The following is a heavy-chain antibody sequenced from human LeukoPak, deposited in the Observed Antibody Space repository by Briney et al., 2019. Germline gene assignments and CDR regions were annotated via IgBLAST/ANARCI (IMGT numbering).Heavy chain of an antibody. Sequence: VASVKAPCKASGYTFTSYGISWVRQAPGQGLEWMGWISAYNGNTNYAQKLQGRVTMTTDTSTSTAYMELRSLRSDDTAVYYCARGSPAEMATPIDAFDIWGQGTMVTVSS. CDR2: ISAYNGNT. CDR1: GYTFTSYG. CDR3: ARGSPAEMATPIDAFDI. V-gene: IGHV1-18*01. J-gene: IGHJ3*02. D-gene: IGHD5-24*01.